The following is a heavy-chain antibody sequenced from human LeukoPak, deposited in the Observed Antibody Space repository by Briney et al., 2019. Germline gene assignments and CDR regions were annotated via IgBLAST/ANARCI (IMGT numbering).Heavy chain of an antibody. CDR2: IKQDGSEK. Sequence: PSETLSLTCAVYGGSFSGYYWSWVRQAPGKGLEWVANIKQDGSEKYYVDSVKGRFTISRDNAKNSLYLQMNSLRAEDTAVYYCARGAAAGTGPSWFDPWGQGTLVTVSS. V-gene: IGHV3-7*01. J-gene: IGHJ5*02. CDR3: ARGAAAGTGPSWFDP. D-gene: IGHD6-13*01. CDR1: GGSFSGYY.